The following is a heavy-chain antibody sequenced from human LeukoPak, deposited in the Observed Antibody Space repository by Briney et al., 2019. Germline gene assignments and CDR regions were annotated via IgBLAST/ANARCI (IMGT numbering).Heavy chain of an antibody. V-gene: IGHV3-48*04. D-gene: IGHD6-19*01. CDR2: ISEDSSII. CDR1: GFTFSIYG. Sequence: GGSLRLSCAASGFTFSIYGMNWVRQAPGKGLEWVSYISEDSSIIHHADSVKGRFTISRDNAKNSLYLQMNSLRAEDTAVYYCARGTIAVAGIDYWGQGTLVTVSS. J-gene: IGHJ4*02. CDR3: ARGTIAVAGIDY.